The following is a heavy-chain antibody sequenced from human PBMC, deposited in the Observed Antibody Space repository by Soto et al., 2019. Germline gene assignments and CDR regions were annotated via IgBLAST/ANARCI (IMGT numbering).Heavy chain of an antibody. J-gene: IGHJ3*02. CDR2: IYYSGST. D-gene: IGHD1-26*01. CDR3: ARHSSLGSGSHTIMFFQGAFDI. Sequence: PSETLSLTCTVSGGSISSYYWSWIRQPPGKGLEWIGYIYYSGSTNYNPSLKSRVTISVDTSKNQFSLKLSSVTAADTAVYYCARHSSLGSGSHTIMFFQGAFDIWGQGTMVTVSS. CDR1: GGSISSYY. V-gene: IGHV4-59*08.